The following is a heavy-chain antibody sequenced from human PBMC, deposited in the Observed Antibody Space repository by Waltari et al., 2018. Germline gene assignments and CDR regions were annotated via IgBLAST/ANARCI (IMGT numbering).Heavy chain of an antibody. Sequence: EVQLVESGGGLVQPGGSLRLSCAASGFTFSAYSMNWVRQAPGKGLEWVSHISDSGTTIYYADSVKGRFTISRDNADNALYLQRSGLRAEDTAVYYCARASDSAIDFWGQGTLVTVSS. CDR2: ISDSGTTI. CDR1: GFTFSAYS. D-gene: IGHD2-15*01. V-gene: IGHV3-48*04. CDR3: ARASDSAIDF. J-gene: IGHJ4*01.